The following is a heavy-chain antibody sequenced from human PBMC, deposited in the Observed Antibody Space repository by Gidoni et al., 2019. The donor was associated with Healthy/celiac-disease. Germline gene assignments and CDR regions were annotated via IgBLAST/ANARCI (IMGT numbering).Heavy chain of an antibody. CDR2: IIPIFGTA. CDR1: GGTSSSYA. V-gene: IGHV1-69*01. J-gene: IGHJ6*02. D-gene: IGHD1-26*01. CDR3: ARGRSGSYYQDYYYGMDV. Sequence: QVQLVQSGAEVKKPGSSVKVSCKASGGTSSSYAISWVRQAPGQGLEWMGGIIPIFGTANYAQKFQGRVTITADESTSTAYMELSSLRSEDTAVYYCARGRSGSYYQDYYYGMDVWGQGTTVTVSS.